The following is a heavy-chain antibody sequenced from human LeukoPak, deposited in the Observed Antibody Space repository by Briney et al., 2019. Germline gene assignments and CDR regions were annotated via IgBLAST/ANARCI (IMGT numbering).Heavy chain of an antibody. V-gene: IGHV3-53*01. CDR2: IYSGGST. CDR3: ARAPYSSSPNFDY. Sequence: GGSLRLSCAASGFTVSSNYMSWVRQAPGKGLEWVSVIYSGGSTYYGDSVKGRFTISRDNSKNTLYLQMNSLRAEDTAVYYCARAPYSSSPNFDYWGQGTLVTVSS. J-gene: IGHJ4*02. CDR1: GFTVSSNY. D-gene: IGHD6-13*01.